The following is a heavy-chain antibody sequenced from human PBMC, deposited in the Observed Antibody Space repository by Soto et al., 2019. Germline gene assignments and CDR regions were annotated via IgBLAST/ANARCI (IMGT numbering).Heavy chain of an antibody. D-gene: IGHD5-18*01. CDR1: GFTFSSYA. CDR2: IRGSGGNT. V-gene: IGHV3-23*01. J-gene: IGHJ3*02. Sequence: GGSLRLSCAASGFTFSSYAMSWVRQAPGKGLEWVSAIRGSGGNTYYADSVKGRFTISRDNSKNTLYLQMNSLRAEDTSVYYCAKDPPGYSYGFDIWGQGTMVTVSS. CDR3: AKDPPGYSYGFDI.